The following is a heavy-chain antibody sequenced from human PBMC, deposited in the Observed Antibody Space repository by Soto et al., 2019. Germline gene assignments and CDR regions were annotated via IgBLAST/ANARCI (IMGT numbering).Heavy chain of an antibody. J-gene: IGHJ4*02. CDR1: GFALSNSC. Sequence: EVQLLESGGGLVQPGESLRLSCVASGFALSNSCINWVRQAPGKGLEWVSNITQDGGEKNYVDSVKGRFTISRDNARNSLYLQMNSRRAEDTAAYYWATETSTFGCWGQGTLVTVSS. CDR2: ITQDGGEK. V-gene: IGHV3-7*05. CDR3: ATETSTFGC.